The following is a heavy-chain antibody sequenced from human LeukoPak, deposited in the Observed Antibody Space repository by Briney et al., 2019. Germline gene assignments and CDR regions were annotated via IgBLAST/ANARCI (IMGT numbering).Heavy chain of an antibody. Sequence: SVKVSCKASGDTFSSYAISWVRQAPGQGLEWMGGIIPIFGTANYAQKFQGRVTITTDESTSTAYMELSSLRSEDTAVYYCARGRREGYYYYYMDVWGKGTTVTVSS. V-gene: IGHV1-69*05. CDR1: GDTFSSYA. CDR2: IIPIFGTA. J-gene: IGHJ6*03. CDR3: ARGRREGYYYYYMDV.